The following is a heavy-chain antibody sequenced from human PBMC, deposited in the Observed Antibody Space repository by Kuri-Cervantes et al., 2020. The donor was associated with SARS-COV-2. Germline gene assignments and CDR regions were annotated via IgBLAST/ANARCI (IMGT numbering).Heavy chain of an antibody. D-gene: IGHD3-3*01. CDR2: ISSSRSYI. J-gene: IGHJ5*02. V-gene: IGHV3-21*01. CDR1: GFPFSSYS. CDR3: ARGVVPQTYYVFWSGAYNWFDP. Sequence: GESLKILCAASGFPFSSYSMNWVRQAPGKGLEWVSSISSSRSYIYYADTVKGRFTITRDNAKNSLSLQMNSLRAEDTAVYYCARGVVPQTYYVFWSGAYNWFDPWGQGTLVTVSS.